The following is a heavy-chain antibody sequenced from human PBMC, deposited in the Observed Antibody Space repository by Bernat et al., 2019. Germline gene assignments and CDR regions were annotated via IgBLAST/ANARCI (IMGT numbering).Heavy chain of an antibody. CDR1: GGSISSYY. D-gene: IGHD3-22*01. V-gene: IGHV4-59*01. Sequence: QVQLQESGPGLVKPSETLSLTCTVSGGSISSYYWSWIRQPPGKGLEWIGYIYYSGSTNYNPSLKSRVTISVDTSKNQFSLKLSSVTAADTAVYYCARAVPYYYDSIGYYYGETDSYYFDYWGQGTLVTVSS. J-gene: IGHJ4*02. CDR3: ARAVPYYYDSIGYYYGETDSYYFDY. CDR2: IYYSGST.